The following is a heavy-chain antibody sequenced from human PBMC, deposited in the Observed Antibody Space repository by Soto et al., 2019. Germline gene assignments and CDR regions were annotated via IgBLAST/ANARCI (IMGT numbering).Heavy chain of an antibody. J-gene: IGHJ4*02. CDR1: GSSLSSSGMG. Sequence: QITLKESGPTLVKPTQTLTLTCTFSGSSLSSSGMGVGWIRQPPGKALEWLAVIYWDDDKRYSPSLNSRITITKNTSKNQVVLTMDNMDPVDTATYYCAHALGGGSSSYFDCWGQGTLVTVSS. CDR2: IYWDDDK. CDR3: AHALGGGSSSYFDC. V-gene: IGHV2-5*02. D-gene: IGHD3-16*01.